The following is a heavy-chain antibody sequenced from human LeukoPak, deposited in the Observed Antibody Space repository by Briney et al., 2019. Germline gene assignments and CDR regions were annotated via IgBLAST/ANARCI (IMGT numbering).Heavy chain of an antibody. CDR3: ASRYCSGGSCYFV. Sequence: SETLSLTCTASGGSISRYYWSWIRQPPGKGLEWIGYIYYSGSTNYNPSLKSRVTISVDTSKNQFSLKLSSVTAADTAVYYCASRYCSGGSCYFVWGQGTLVTVSS. D-gene: IGHD2-15*01. J-gene: IGHJ4*02. CDR1: GGSISRYY. V-gene: IGHV4-59*01. CDR2: IYYSGST.